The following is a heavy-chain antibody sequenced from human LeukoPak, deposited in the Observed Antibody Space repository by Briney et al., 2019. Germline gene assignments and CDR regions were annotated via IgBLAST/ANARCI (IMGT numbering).Heavy chain of an antibody. D-gene: IGHD3-16*02. Sequence: SQTLSLTCTVSGGSISSGGYYWSWIRQHPGKGLEWIGYINYSGSTYYNPSLKSRVTISVDTSKNQFSLKLSSVTAADTAVYYCASTPVRDYVWGSYRPQGFDPWGQGTLVTVSS. V-gene: IGHV4-31*03. CDR3: ASTPVRDYVWGSYRPQGFDP. CDR2: INYSGST. CDR1: GGSISSGGYY. J-gene: IGHJ5*02.